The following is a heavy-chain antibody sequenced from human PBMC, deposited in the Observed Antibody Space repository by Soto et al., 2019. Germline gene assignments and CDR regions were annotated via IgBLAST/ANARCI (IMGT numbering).Heavy chain of an antibody. CDR1: GFTFSGFW. CDR3: ARGSGFVIDH. V-gene: IGHV3-7*01. Sequence: EVQLVESGGGLVQPGGSLRLSCAASGFTFSGFWMNWVRQAPGKGLEWVAIIKEDGSQKYYVDSVKGRFTISRDNAKKSLYLQMDSLRVEDTAVYYCARGSGFVIDHWGQGTPVSVSS. J-gene: IGHJ4*02. D-gene: IGHD3-22*01. CDR2: IKEDGSQK.